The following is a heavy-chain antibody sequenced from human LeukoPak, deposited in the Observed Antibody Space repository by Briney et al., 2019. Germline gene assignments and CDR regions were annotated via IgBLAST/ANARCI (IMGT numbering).Heavy chain of an antibody. CDR1: GFTFSSYA. CDR3: AKPAPITFGGVDAFDI. J-gene: IGHJ3*02. V-gene: IGHV3-23*01. CDR2: ISGSGGST. D-gene: IGHD3-16*01. Sequence: PRGSLRLSCAASGFTFSSYAMSWVRQAPGKGLEWVSAISGSGGSTYYADSVKGRFTISRDNSKNTLYLQMNSLRAEDTAVYYCAKPAPITFGGVDAFDIWGQGTMVTVSS.